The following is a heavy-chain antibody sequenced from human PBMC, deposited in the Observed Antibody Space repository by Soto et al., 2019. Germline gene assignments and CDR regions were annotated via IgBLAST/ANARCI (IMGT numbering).Heavy chain of an antibody. CDR3: ARERSYDFWSGYYTASGYFDY. D-gene: IGHD3-3*01. Sequence: SVKVSCKASGGTFSSYAISWVRQAPGQGLEWMGGIIPIFGTANYAQKFQGRVTITADETTSTDYMELSSLRSEDTAVYYCARERSYDFWSGYYTASGYFDYWGQGTLVTVSS. CDR1: GGTFSSYA. V-gene: IGHV1-69*13. CDR2: IIPIFGTA. J-gene: IGHJ4*02.